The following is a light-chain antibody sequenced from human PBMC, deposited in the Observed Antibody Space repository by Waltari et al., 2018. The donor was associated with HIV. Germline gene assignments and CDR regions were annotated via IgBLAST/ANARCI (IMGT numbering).Light chain of an antibody. CDR2: EVT. CDR3: CSYGSSATFVV. CDR1: SSDVGNYYH. J-gene: IGLJ2*01. V-gene: IGLV2-23*02. Sequence: QSDLTQPATVSGSPGQSITISCTETSSDVGNYYHVSWYQQYTGKAPKPLIYEVTKRPSGVSSRFSGSKSGNTASLTISDLQSEDEANYYCCSYGSSATFVVFGGGTRVTV.